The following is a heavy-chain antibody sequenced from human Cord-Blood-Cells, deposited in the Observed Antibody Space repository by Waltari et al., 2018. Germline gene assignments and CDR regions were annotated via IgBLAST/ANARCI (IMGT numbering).Heavy chain of an antibody. J-gene: IGHJ4*02. CDR1: SYA. CDR2: IIPIFGTA. Sequence: SYAISWVRQAPGQGLEWMGGIIPIFGTANYAQKFQGRVTITADESTSTAYMELSSLRSEDTAVYYWARDRQFGRNYDILTGYYYWGQGTLVTVSS. V-gene: IGHV1-69*01. D-gene: IGHD3-9*01. CDR3: ARDRQFGRNYDILTGYYY.